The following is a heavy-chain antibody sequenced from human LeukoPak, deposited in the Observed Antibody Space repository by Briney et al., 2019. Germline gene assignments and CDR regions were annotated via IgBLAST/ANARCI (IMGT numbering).Heavy chain of an antibody. J-gene: IGHJ4*02. CDR3: AREADLYSGSYYSLDY. CDR2: INPNSGGT. CDR1: GYTFTGYY. D-gene: IGHD1-26*01. V-gene: IGHV1-2*02. Sequence: GASVKVSCKASGYTFTGYYMHWVRQAPGQGLEWMGWINPNSGGTNYAQKFQGRVTMTRDTSISTAYMELSRLRSDDTAVYYCAREADLYSGSYYSLDYWGQGTLVTVSS.